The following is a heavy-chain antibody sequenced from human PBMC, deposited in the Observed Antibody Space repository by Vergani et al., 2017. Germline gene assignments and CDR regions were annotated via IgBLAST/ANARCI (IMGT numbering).Heavy chain of an antibody. CDR3: EKSARENSDYGYFDY. D-gene: IGHD4-17*01. CDR2: IGYDRRIK. J-gene: IGHJ4*02. Sequence: QVQLVETGGGVVQPGGSLRLYCATSGFSFHTYGAHWVRQAPGKGLEWVAFIGYDRRIKYNVDSVKGRLTISRDTSKKTLSLQMRSLRADDTAVYYSEKSARENSDYGYFDYWGQGTLVTVSS. V-gene: IGHV3-30*02. CDR1: GFSFHTYG.